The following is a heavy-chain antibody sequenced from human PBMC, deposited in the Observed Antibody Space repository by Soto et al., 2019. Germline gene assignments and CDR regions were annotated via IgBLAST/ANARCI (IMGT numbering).Heavy chain of an antibody. CDR2: IYYSGST. D-gene: IGHD2-21*02. J-gene: IGHJ6*02. CDR1: GGSISSYY. CDR3: ARDIGDHTYYYYGMDV. V-gene: IGHV4-59*01. Sequence: PSETLSLTCTVSGGSISSYYWSWIRQPTGKGLEWIGYIYYSGSTNYNPSLKSRVSISIDTSKNQFSLKLSSVTAADTAVYYCARDIGDHTYYYYGMDVWGQGTTVTVSS.